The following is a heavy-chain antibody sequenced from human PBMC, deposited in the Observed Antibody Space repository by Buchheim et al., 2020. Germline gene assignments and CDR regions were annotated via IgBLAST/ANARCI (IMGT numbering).Heavy chain of an antibody. CDR3: ARARGYCSSSSCDDFDY. D-gene: IGHD2-2*01. Sequence: EVQLVQSGAEVKKPGESLKISCKASGYSFSNYWIGWVRQMPGKGLEWMAMIYPGDSSTKYSPSFQAQVTISADKSSSPAYLQWTSLKASDTAMYFCARARGYCSSSSCDDFDYWGQGT. J-gene: IGHJ4*02. V-gene: IGHV5-51*01. CDR1: GYSFSNYW. CDR2: IYPGDSST.